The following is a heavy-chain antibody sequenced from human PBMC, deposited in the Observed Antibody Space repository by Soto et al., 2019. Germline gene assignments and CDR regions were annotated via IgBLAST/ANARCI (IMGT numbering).Heavy chain of an antibody. CDR3: ANGSGYLQIIDY. CDR1: GGSISSSNW. V-gene: IGHV4-4*02. CDR2: IYHSGST. D-gene: IGHD3-10*01. J-gene: IGHJ4*02. Sequence: SETLSRTCAVSGGSISSSNWWSWVRQPPGKGLEWIGEIYHSGSTNYNPSLKSRVTISVDKSKNQFSLKLSSVTAADTAVYYCANGSGYLQIIDYWGQGTLVTVSS.